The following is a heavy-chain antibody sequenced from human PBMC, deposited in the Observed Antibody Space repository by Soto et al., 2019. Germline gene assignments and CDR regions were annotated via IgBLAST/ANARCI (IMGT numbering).Heavy chain of an antibody. J-gene: IGHJ6*02. CDR3: ARDKAVGATGDYYYYYGMDV. Sequence: PGGSLRLSCAASGFTFSDYYMSWIRQAPGKGLEWVSYISSSSSYTNYADSVKGRFTISRDNAKNSLYLQMNSLRAEDTAVYYCARDKAVGATGDYYYYYGMDVWGQGTTVTVS. CDR1: GFTFSDYY. CDR2: ISSSSSYT. D-gene: IGHD1-26*01. V-gene: IGHV3-11*06.